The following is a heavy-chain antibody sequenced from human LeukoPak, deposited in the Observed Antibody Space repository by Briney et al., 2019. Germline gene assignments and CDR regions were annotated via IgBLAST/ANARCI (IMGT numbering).Heavy chain of an antibody. D-gene: IGHD4-11*01. CDR1: GGSISSSNW. CDR2: ISHSGNT. CDR3: ARENSNYSPFDY. V-gene: IGHV4/OR15-8*02. J-gene: IGHJ4*02. Sequence: SETLSLTCAVSGGSISSSNWWSWVRQPPGKGLEWIGEISHSGNTNYNPSLKSRVTISIDKSNNQFSLKLSSVTAADTAVYYCARENSNYSPFDYWGQGTLVTVSP.